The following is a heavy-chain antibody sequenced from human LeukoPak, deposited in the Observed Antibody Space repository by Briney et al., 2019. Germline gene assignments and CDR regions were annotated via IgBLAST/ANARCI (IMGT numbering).Heavy chain of an antibody. CDR2: IDPSDSET. Sequence: GESLKISCKASGYSFASYWIGWVRQMPGKGLEWMGIIDPSDSETRYTPSFQGQVTISVDKSLTTADLQWNSLKASDTAMYYCARQTAMGRSGDYWGQGTLVTVSS. V-gene: IGHV5-51*01. D-gene: IGHD5-18*01. J-gene: IGHJ4*02. CDR1: GYSFASYW. CDR3: ARQTAMGRSGDY.